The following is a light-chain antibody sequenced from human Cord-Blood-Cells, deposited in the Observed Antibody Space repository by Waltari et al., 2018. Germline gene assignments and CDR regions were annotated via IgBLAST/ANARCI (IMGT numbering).Light chain of an antibody. CDR3: MQALQTPYS. Sequence: DIVMTQSPLSLPVIPGEPASISCRSSQSLLHSNGYNYLDWYLQKPGQSPQLLIYLGSNRASGVPDRFSGSGSGTDFTLKISRVEAEDVGVYYGMQALQTPYSFGQGTKLEIK. V-gene: IGKV2-28*01. J-gene: IGKJ2*03. CDR2: LGS. CDR1: QSLLHSNGYNY.